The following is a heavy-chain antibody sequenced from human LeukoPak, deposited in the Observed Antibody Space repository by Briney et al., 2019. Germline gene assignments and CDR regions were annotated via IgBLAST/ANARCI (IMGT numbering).Heavy chain of an antibody. Sequence: SETLSLTCTVSGGSISSGGYYWSWIRQHPGKGLEWIGYIYYSGSTYYNPSLKSRVTIPVDTSKNQFSLKLSSVTAADTAVYYCARDSYGDYEADYYYYYGMDVWGQGTTVTVSS. CDR3: ARDSYGDYEADYYYYYGMDV. J-gene: IGHJ6*02. V-gene: IGHV4-31*03. CDR1: GGSISSGGYY. D-gene: IGHD4-17*01. CDR2: IYYSGST.